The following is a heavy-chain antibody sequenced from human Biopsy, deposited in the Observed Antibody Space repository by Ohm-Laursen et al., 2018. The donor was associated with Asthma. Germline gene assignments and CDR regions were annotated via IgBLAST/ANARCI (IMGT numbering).Heavy chain of an antibody. D-gene: IGHD2-2*01. J-gene: IGHJ4*02. V-gene: IGHV1-69*01. Sequence: SSVTVSCKSLGGTFNTYVIGWVRQAPGQGLEWMGGINSVFGTTTYPQKFQDRVTITADDSTSTVYVELSSLRSEDTAVYYCARKAGSCISRTCYSLDFWGQGTLVTVSS. CDR3: ARKAGSCISRTCYSLDF. CDR2: INSVFGTT. CDR1: GGTFNTYV.